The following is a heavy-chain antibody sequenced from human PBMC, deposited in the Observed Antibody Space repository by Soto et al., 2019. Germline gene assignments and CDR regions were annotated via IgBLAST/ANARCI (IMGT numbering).Heavy chain of an antibody. V-gene: IGHV3-23*01. Sequence: GGSLRLSCAASGFTFSSYAMSWVRQAPGKGLEWVSAISGSGGCTYYADSVKGRFTISRDNSKNTLYLQMNSLRAEDTAVYYCAKSSRITIFGVVFYWGQGTLVTVSS. D-gene: IGHD3-3*01. CDR2: ISGSGGCT. J-gene: IGHJ4*02. CDR3: AKSSRITIFGVVFY. CDR1: GFTFSSYA.